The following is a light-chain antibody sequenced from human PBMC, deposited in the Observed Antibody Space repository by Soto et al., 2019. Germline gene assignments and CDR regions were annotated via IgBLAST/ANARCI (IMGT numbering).Light chain of an antibody. J-gene: IGKJ1*01. CDR2: SAS. Sequence: EVVLTQSPGTLSLSPGERATLSCRASRTVDGNYLAWYHQKPGQPPRLLIHSASTRAPGIPDRFSASGAGTDFTLTISRLEPEDSAVYYCQQYGASPRTFGPGTKVEIK. V-gene: IGKV3-20*01. CDR3: QQYGASPRT. CDR1: RTVDGNY.